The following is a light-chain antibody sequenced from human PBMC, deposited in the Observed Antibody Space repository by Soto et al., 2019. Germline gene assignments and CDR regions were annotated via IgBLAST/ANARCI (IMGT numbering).Light chain of an antibody. CDR3: QQSYTTPLT. J-gene: IGKJ4*01. Sequence: DIQMTQSPSSLSASVGDRDTITCRASQSIRYDLNWYQQKPGKAPRLLIYGANSLESGVPLRFSGSGSRTDFTLTINNLQPEDFATYYCQQSYTTPLTFGGGTKVDIK. CDR1: QSIRYD. CDR2: GAN. V-gene: IGKV1-39*01.